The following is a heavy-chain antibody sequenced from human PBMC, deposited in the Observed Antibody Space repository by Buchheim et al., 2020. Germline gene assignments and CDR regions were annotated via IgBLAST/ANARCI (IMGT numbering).Heavy chain of an antibody. Sequence: EVQLVESGGGLVQPGRSLRLSCTASGFTFGDYAMSWFRQAPGKGLEWVGFIRSKAYGGTTEYAASVKGRFTISRDDSNSIAYLQMNSLKTEDTAVYYCTSARGSYYTGTPGAVSDDYWGQGTL. CDR2: IRSKAYGGTT. V-gene: IGHV3-49*03. J-gene: IGHJ4*02. D-gene: IGHD1-26*01. CDR3: TSARGSYYTGTPGAVSDDY. CDR1: GFTFGDYA.